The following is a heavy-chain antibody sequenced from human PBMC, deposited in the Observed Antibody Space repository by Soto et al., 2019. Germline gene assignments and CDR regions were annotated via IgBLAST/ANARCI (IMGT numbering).Heavy chain of an antibody. V-gene: IGHV1-69*13. CDR1: GGTFSSYA. CDR3: ARLYYDFWSGYGLGYYYGMDV. D-gene: IGHD3-3*01. Sequence: ASVKVSCKASGGTFSSYAISWVRQAPGQGLEWMGGIIPIFGTANYAQKFQGRVTITADESTSTAYMELSSLRSEDTAVYYCARLYYDFWSGYGLGYYYGMDVWGQGTTVTVS. CDR2: IIPIFGTA. J-gene: IGHJ6*02.